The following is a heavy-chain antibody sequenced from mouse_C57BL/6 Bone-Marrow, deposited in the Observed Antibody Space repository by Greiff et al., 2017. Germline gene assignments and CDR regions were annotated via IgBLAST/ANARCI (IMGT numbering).Heavy chain of an antibody. CDR2: IDPEDGDS. D-gene: IGHD1-1*01. Sequence: EVQLQQSGAELVRPGASVKLSCTASGFNIQDYYMHWVKQRPEQGLEWIGRIDPEDGDSEYAPKFQGKATMTADTSSNTAYLQLSSLTSEDTAVYYCTTLPILRVYFDYWGQGTTLTVSS. CDR3: TTLPILRVYFDY. CDR1: GFNIQDYY. J-gene: IGHJ2*01. V-gene: IGHV14-1*01.